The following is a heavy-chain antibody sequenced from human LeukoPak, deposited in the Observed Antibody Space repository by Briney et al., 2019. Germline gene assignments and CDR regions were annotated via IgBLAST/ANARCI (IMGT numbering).Heavy chain of an antibody. Sequence: GSRNISGQGFGYSFASYCIGLVRQMPRKGLEWMGIIYTGDTDNTYSPSFQGQVTISADKSISTAYLQWSSLKASATAMYYCARWEYFYASRYEWGQGTLVTVSS. D-gene: IGHD3-22*01. CDR2: IYTGDTDN. CDR1: GYSFASYC. J-gene: IGHJ4*02. CDR3: ARWEYFYASRYE. V-gene: IGHV5-51*01.